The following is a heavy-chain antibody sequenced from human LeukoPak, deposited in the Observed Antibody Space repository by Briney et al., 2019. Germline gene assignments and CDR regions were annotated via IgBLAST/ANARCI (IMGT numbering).Heavy chain of an antibody. Sequence: GGSLRLSCAASGFTVSSNYMSWVRQAPGKGLEWVSVIYSGGSTYYADSVKGRFTISRDNSKNTLYLQMNSLRAEDTAVYYCARDLLLDSSSPYDYWGQGTLVTVSS. CDR1: GFTVSSNY. J-gene: IGHJ4*02. CDR2: IYSGGST. V-gene: IGHV3-53*01. D-gene: IGHD6-13*01. CDR3: ARDLLLDSSSPYDY.